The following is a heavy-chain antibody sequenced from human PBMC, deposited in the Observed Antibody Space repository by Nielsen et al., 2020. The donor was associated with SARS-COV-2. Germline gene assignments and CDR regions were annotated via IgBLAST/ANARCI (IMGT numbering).Heavy chain of an antibody. CDR3: ARDRGYYGMDV. V-gene: IGHV4-59*12. CDR2: IYYSGST. J-gene: IGHJ6*02. Sequence: SETLSLTCTVSGGSISSYYWSWIRQPPGKGLEWIGYIYYSGSTYYNPSLKSRVTISVDTSKNQFSLKLSSVTAADTAVYYCARDRGYYGMDVWGQGTTVTVSS. CDR1: GGSISSYY.